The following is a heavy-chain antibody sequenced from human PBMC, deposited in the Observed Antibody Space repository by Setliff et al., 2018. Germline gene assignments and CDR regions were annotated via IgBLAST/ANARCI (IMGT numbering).Heavy chain of an antibody. CDR3: ANSAYLRELDY. V-gene: IGHV4-34*01. CDR2: INHSGRT. D-gene: IGHD1-26*01. Sequence: SETLSLTCAVYGGSFSGYYWSWIRQPPGKGLEWIGEINHSGRTNYNPSLKSRVTISVDTSNNQFTLKLTSVTAADAAVYYCANSAYLRELDYWGPGTLVTVSS. CDR1: GGSFSGYY. J-gene: IGHJ4*02.